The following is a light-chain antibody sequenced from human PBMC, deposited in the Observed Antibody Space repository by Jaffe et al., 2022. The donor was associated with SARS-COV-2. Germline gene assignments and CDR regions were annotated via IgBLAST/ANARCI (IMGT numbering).Light chain of an antibody. CDR1: ALPKKY. V-gene: IGLV3-16*01. J-gene: IGLJ2*01. CDR3: LSADSSGTSR. Sequence: SYELTQPPSVSVSLGQMARITCSGEALPKKYAYWYQQKPGQFPVLVIYKDSERPSGIPERFSGSSSGTIVTLTISGVQAEDEADYYCLSADSSGTSRFGGGTKLTVL. CDR2: KDS.